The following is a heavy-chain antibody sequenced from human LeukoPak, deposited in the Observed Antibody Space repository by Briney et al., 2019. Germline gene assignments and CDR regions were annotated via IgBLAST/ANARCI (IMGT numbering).Heavy chain of an antibody. V-gene: IGHV3-23*01. Sequence: GASLRLPCAASGFTFSNYAMSWVRQAPGKGLEWVSAVSGRDDSTYYADSVKGRFTISRDTSKNTLYLQMNSLRAEDTAVYYCAKWGDYDILTGYYDSDYWGQGTLVTVSS. D-gene: IGHD3-9*01. J-gene: IGHJ4*02. CDR2: VSGRDDST. CDR1: GFTFSNYA. CDR3: AKWGDYDILTGYYDSDY.